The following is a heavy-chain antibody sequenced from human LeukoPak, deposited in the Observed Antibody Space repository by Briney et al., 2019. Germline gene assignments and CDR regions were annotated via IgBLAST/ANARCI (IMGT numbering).Heavy chain of an antibody. D-gene: IGHD3-22*01. CDR1: GGSFSGYY. J-gene: IGHJ4*02. Sequence: SETLSLTCAVYGGSFSGYYWSWIRQPPGKGLEWIGYIYYSGSTNYNPSLKSRVTISVDTSKNQFSLKLSSVTAADTAVYYCARAYSSGYYYGLDYWGQGTLVTVSS. CDR2: IYYSGST. V-gene: IGHV4-59*01. CDR3: ARAYSSGYYYGLDY.